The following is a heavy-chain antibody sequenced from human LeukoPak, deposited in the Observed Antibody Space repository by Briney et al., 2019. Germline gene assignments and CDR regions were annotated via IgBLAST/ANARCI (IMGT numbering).Heavy chain of an antibody. CDR2: INPSGGST. CDR1: GYTFTSYY. D-gene: IGHD5-24*01. CDR3: ARGLQETLAWLKALSAFDI. J-gene: IGHJ3*02. Sequence: GASVKVSCKASGYTFTSYYMHWVRQAPGQGLEWMGIINPSGGSTSYAQKFQGRVTMTTDTSTSTGYMELRSLRSDDTAVYYCARGLQETLAWLKALSAFDIWGQGTMVTVSS. V-gene: IGHV1-46*01.